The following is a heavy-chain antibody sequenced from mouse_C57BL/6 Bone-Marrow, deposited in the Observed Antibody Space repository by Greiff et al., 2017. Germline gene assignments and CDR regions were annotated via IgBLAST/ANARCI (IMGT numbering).Heavy chain of an antibody. CDR1: GFTFSSYA. V-gene: IGHV5-4*01. Sequence: EVKLVESGGGLVKPGGSLKLSCAASGFTFSSYAMSWVRQTPEKRLEWVATISDGGSYTYYPDNVKGRFTISRDNAKNNLYLQMSNLKSEDTAMYYCARDPGFAYWGQGTLVTVSA. CDR2: ISDGGSYT. CDR3: ARDPGFAY. J-gene: IGHJ3*01.